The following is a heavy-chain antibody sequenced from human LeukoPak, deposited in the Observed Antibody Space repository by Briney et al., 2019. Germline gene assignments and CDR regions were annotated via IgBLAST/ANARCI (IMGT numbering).Heavy chain of an antibody. J-gene: IGHJ6*02. CDR1: GGTLSSYA. CDR2: IIPIFGTA. Sequence: SVKVSCTASGGTLSSYAISWVRQAPGQGLEWMGGIIPIFGTANYAQKFQGRVTITADESTSTAYMELSSLRSEDTAVYYCARDQAAAGPPDFYYYYYGMDVWGQGTTVTVSS. CDR3: ARDQAAAGPPDFYYYYYGMDV. V-gene: IGHV1-69*13. D-gene: IGHD6-13*01.